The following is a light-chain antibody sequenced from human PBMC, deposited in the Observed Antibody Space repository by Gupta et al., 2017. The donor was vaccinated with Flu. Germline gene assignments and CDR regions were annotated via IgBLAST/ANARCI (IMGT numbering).Light chain of an antibody. CDR3: HQYLSTPLT. CDR1: QSVLYSSNNKNY. Sequence: DIVMTQTPDSLSVSLGERATINCKSSQSVLYSSNNKNYLVWYQQKPGQPPKLLIYWASTRKSGVPDRFSGSGSGTDFTLTISSLQAEDVAVYYCHQYLSTPLTFGGGTKVEIK. CDR2: WAS. J-gene: IGKJ4*01. V-gene: IGKV4-1*01.